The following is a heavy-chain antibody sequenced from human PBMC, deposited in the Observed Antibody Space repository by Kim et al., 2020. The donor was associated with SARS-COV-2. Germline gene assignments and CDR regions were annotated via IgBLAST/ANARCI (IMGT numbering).Heavy chain of an antibody. CDR3: ARVKGVYSIDY. CDR2: I. D-gene: IGHD2-8*01. J-gene: IGHJ4*02. Sequence: IYYADSVQARFTISRDNAKRSLYLQMNSLRAEDTAVYYCARVKGVYSIDYWGQGTLVTVSS. V-gene: IGHV3-11*01.